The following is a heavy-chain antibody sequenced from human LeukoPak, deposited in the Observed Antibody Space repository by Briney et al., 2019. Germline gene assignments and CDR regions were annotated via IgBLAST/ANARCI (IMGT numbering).Heavy chain of an antibody. Sequence: SETLSLTCAVYGRSFSGYYWTWIRQTPGKGLEWIGEINHSGITDYNPSLRSRVTISVDTSKNQFSLKLGSVTAADTAVYYCARGRGRKGIFGVVLAPYYYMDVWGKGTTVTVSS. CDR2: INHSGIT. CDR3: ARGRGRKGIFGVVLAPYYYMDV. V-gene: IGHV4-34*01. J-gene: IGHJ6*03. CDR1: GRSFSGYY. D-gene: IGHD3-3*01.